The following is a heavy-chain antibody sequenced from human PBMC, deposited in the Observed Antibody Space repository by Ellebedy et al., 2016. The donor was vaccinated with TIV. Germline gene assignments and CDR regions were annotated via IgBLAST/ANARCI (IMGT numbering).Heavy chain of an antibody. V-gene: IGHV3-23*01. Sequence: GGSLRLXCAASGFTFSSYAMSWVRQAPGEGLEWVSTISGSGKTNTFYADSVKGRFTISRDDSKNTVFLQVNNLRAGDTALYHCARGGYSSGWGFDYWGRGNLVTVSS. CDR3: ARGGYSSGWGFDY. D-gene: IGHD6-19*01. CDR1: GFTFSSYA. CDR2: ISGSGKTNT. J-gene: IGHJ4*02.